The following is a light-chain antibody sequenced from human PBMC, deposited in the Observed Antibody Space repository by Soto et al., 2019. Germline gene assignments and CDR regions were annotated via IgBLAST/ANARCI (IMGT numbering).Light chain of an antibody. CDR1: QSVSSSY. CDR2: DES. CDR3: QQYNDWPRT. Sequence: ELVLTQSPGTLSLSPGESATLSCRGSQSVSSSYLAWYQQKTGQAPSLLIFDESSRATGRPDRFSASGSATELNLTISSLQSEDFAVYYCQQYNDWPRTFGQGTKVDIK. J-gene: IGKJ1*01. V-gene: IGKV3-15*01.